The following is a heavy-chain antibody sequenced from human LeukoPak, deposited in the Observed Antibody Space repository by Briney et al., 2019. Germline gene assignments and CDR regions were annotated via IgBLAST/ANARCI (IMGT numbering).Heavy chain of an antibody. Sequence: ASVKVSCKASGYTFTDYFIHWVQQAPGQGLGWMGWINPNIGDASYAQKFQDRVTMTRDRFINTAYMELSRLTSDDTAVYYCARMALDGGDSIGFDSWGQGTLVTVSS. CDR3: ARMALDGGDSIGFDS. CDR2: INPNIGDA. V-gene: IGHV1-2*02. CDR1: GYTFTDYF. D-gene: IGHD2-21*02. J-gene: IGHJ5*01.